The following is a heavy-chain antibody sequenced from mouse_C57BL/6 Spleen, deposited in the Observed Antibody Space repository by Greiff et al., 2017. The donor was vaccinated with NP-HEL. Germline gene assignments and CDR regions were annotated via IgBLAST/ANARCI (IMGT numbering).Heavy chain of an antibody. D-gene: IGHD3-2*02. V-gene: IGHV2-2*01. CDR2: IWSGGSR. Sequence: QVQLKQSGPGLVQPSQSLSITCTVSGFSLTSYGVHWVRQSPGKGLEWLGVIWSGGSRDYNAAFISRLSISKDNSKSQVFFKMNSLQADDTAIYYCAQGDSSGYVFAYWGQGTLVTVSA. CDR1: GFSLTSYG. CDR3: AQGDSSGYVFAY. J-gene: IGHJ3*01.